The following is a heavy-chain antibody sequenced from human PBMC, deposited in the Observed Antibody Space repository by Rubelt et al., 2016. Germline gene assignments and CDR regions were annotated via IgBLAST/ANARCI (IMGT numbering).Heavy chain of an antibody. Sequence: EVQLVESGGDLVQPGGSLRLSCAASGFTFSTYSMSWFRQAPGKGLEWVGFIRSKASGGTTEFAASVKGRFTISRDDSESIAYLQMNSLRTEDTAVYYRTRVQRFSRHFDYWGQGTLVTVSS. CDR1: GFTFSTYS. J-gene: IGHJ4*02. CDR2: IRSKASGGTT. D-gene: IGHD3-3*01. CDR3: TRVQRFSRHFDY. V-gene: IGHV3-49*03.